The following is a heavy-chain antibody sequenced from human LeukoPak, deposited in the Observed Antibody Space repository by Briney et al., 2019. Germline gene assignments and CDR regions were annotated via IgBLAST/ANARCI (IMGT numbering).Heavy chain of an antibody. D-gene: IGHD3-22*01. Sequence: SETLSLTCTVSGDSISSGSYYWSWIRQPAGKGLEWIGRIYTSGGTNYNPSLKSRVTISVDTSKNQFSLKLSSVTAADTAMYYCARVVYYYDSSGYLHYYFDYWGQGTLVTVSS. V-gene: IGHV4-61*02. CDR2: IYTSGGT. CDR3: ARVVYYYDSSGYLHYYFDY. J-gene: IGHJ4*02. CDR1: GDSISSGSYY.